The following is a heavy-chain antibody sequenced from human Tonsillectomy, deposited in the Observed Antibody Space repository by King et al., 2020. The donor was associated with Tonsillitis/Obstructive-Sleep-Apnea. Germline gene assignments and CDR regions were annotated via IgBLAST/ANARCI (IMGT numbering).Heavy chain of an antibody. V-gene: IGHV1-46*01. CDR2: INPSDGIT. J-gene: IGHJ4*02. CDR3: VRDAKDGRHFDN. Sequence: QLVQSGAEVKKPGASVKVSCKASGYTFTRNYIHWVRQAPGQGLEWMGIINPSDGITTYAQKFQGRVTMTRDTSTSTVNMELNSLRSEDTAIFYCVRDAKDGRHFDNWGQGSLVTVSS. D-gene: IGHD4/OR15-4a*01. CDR1: GYTFTRNY.